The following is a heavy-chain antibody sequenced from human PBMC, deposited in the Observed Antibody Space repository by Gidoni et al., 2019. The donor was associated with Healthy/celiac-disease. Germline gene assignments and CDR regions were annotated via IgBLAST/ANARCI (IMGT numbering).Heavy chain of an antibody. Sequence: QVQFQQWGAGLLQPSETLSLTCALSGPSFSGYYWSWIRQSPGRGLEWIAEITHTGSTNYKPSLRSRVTISVDASKNQFSLQLRSVTAADTAVYYCARGRYHDSSGFPYWGQGTLVTVSS. CDR3: ARGRYHDSSGFPY. CDR1: GPSFSGYY. D-gene: IGHD3-22*01. J-gene: IGHJ4*02. V-gene: IGHV4-34*01. CDR2: ITHTGST.